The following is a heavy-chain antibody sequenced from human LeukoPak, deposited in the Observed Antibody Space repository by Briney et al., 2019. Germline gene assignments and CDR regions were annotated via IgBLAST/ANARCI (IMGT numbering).Heavy chain of an antibody. J-gene: IGHJ4*02. D-gene: IGHD3-22*01. CDR2: IYYSGST. V-gene: IGHV4-59*08. CDR1: GGSISSYY. CDR3: ARHYDSSGYYPYYFDY. Sequence: SETLSLTCTVSGGSISSYYWSWIRQPPGKGLEWIGHIYYSGSTNYNPSLKSRVTISVDTSKNQFSLKLSSVTAADTAVYYCARHYDSSGYYPYYFDYWGQGTLVTVSS.